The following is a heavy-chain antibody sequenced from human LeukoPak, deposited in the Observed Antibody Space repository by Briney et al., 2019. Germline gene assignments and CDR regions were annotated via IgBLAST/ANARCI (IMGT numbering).Heavy chain of an antibody. CDR3: AALSEVGATTSDY. D-gene: IGHD1-26*01. Sequence: SVKVSCKASGFTFTSSAVQWVRQARGQRLEWIGWIVVGSGNTNYAQKFQERVTITRDMSTSTAYMELSNLRSEDTAVYYCAALSEVGATTSDYWGQGTLVTVSS. J-gene: IGHJ4*02. V-gene: IGHV1-58*01. CDR1: GFTFTSSA. CDR2: IVVGSGNT.